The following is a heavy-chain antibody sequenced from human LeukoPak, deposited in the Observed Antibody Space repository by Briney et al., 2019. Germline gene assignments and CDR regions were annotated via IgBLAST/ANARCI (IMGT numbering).Heavy chain of an antibody. V-gene: IGHV4-34*01. CDR2: INHSGTT. J-gene: IGHJ6*02. CDR1: GGSFSVYY. Sequence: SETLSLTCAVYGGSFSVYYWSWLRQTPGRGLEWIGEINHSGTTNYNPSLKSRVTISVDTSKNQFSLKVASVTAADTAVYYCATRDVWGHGTTVTVSS. CDR3: ATRDV.